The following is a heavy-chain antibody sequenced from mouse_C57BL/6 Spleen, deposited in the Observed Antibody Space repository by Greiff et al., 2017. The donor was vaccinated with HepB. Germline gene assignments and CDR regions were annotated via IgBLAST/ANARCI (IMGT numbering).Heavy chain of an antibody. CDR1: GYTFTSYW. Sequence: QVQLQQPGAELVMPGASVKLSCKASGYTFTSYWMHWVKQRPGQGLEWIGEIDPSDSYTNYNQKFKGKSTLTVDKSSSTAYMQLSSLTSEDSAVYYCARSGVGLYAMDYWGQGTSVTVSS. J-gene: IGHJ4*01. CDR3: ARSGVGLYAMDY. CDR2: IDPSDSYT. V-gene: IGHV1-69*01. D-gene: IGHD3-1*01.